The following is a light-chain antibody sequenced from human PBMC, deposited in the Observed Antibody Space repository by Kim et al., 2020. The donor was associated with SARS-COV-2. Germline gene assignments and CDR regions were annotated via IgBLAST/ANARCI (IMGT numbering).Light chain of an antibody. CDR2: DAT. CDR3: QQRDSWPLT. J-gene: IGKJ4*01. CDR1: QSISSY. Sequence: SVSPGERATLSCRASQSISSYLAWYQQKPGQAPRLLIHDATNRATGIPARFSGSGSGTDFTLTISSLEPEDFAVYYCQQRDSWPLTFGGGTKLEI. V-gene: IGKV3-11*01.